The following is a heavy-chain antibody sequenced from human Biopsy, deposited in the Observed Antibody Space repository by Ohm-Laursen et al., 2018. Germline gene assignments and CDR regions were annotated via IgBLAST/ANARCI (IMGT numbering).Heavy chain of an antibody. CDR1: GYTFTDYD. CDR2: MNPNSANT. J-gene: IGHJ6*02. V-gene: IGHV1-8*01. D-gene: IGHD3-3*01. CDR3: ARMGRNLEWIYYYYYGMDV. Sequence: ASVKVSCKASGYTFTDYDINWVRQATGQGLEWLGWMNPNSANTGYAQKFQGRITMTRNTSISTAYMELSSLRSEDTAVYYCARMGRNLEWIYYYYYGMDVWGQGTTVTVS.